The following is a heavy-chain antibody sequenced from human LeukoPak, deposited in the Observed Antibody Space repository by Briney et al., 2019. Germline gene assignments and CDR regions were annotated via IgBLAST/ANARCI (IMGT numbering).Heavy chain of an antibody. Sequence: SETLSLTCTVSGGSISSSSYYWGWIRQPPGKGLEWIGHIYYSGSTNYNPSLKSRVTISLDTSKNQFSLKLNSLTAADTAVYYCARQISPVGWLQPWAFDIWGQGTMVTVSS. CDR2: IYYSGST. J-gene: IGHJ3*02. V-gene: IGHV4-61*05. CDR1: GGSISSSSYY. D-gene: IGHD5-24*01. CDR3: ARQISPVGWLQPWAFDI.